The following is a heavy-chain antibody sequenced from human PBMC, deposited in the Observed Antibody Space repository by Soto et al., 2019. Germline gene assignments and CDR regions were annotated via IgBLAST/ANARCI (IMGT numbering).Heavy chain of an antibody. CDR2: VSHDGRNT. CDR1: GFTFSDYA. Sequence: VQLVESGGGVVQPGRSLRLSCAASGFTFSDYAMHWVRQAPGKGLEWVAVVSHDGRNTHYADSVKGRFTISRDSSKNAVSLEMTSLRAEETAVYYWEKGGRQWLVTSDFNYWGQGALVTVSS. D-gene: IGHD6-19*01. CDR3: EKGGRQWLVTSDFNY. V-gene: IGHV3-30*18. J-gene: IGHJ4*02.